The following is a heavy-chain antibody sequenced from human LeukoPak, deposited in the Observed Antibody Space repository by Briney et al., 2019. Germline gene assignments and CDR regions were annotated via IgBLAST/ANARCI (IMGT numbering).Heavy chain of an antibody. CDR2: ISSSGSTI. CDR1: GFTFSSYE. J-gene: IGHJ4*02. D-gene: IGHD6-19*01. Sequence: GGSLRLSCAASGFTFSSYEMNWVRQAPGKGLEWVSYISSSGSTIYYADSVKGRFTISRDNAKNSLYLQMNSLRAEDTAVYYCARAFRYSSGWYDYWGQGTLVTVSS. V-gene: IGHV3-48*03. CDR3: ARAFRYSSGWYDY.